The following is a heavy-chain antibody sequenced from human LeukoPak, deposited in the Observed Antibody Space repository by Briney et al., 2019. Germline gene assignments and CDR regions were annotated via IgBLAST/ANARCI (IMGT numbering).Heavy chain of an antibody. Sequence: GGSLRLSCGASGFVFNNYWMHWVRQAPGKGLVWVARINRDGSVKTYAGSVKGRFTISRDNAKNTLYLQMNTLRAEDTAVYYCVREPLDDWGQGTLVTVSS. J-gene: IGHJ4*02. CDR3: VREPLDD. CDR1: GFVFNNYW. V-gene: IGHV3-74*01. CDR2: INRDGSVK.